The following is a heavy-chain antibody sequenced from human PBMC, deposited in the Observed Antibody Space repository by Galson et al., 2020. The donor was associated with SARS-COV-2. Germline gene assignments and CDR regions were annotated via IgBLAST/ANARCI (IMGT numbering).Heavy chain of an antibody. V-gene: IGHV7-4-1*02. CDR3: ATPNITIFGVVNPSLDVFDYYYGMDV. Sequence: ASVKVSCKASGYTFTSYAMNWVRQAPGQGLEWMGWINTNTGNPTYAQGFTGRFVFSLDTSVSTAYLQISSLKAEDTAVYYCATPNITIFGVVNPSLDVFDYYYGMDVWGQGTTVTVAS. D-gene: IGHD3-3*01. CDR2: INTNTGNP. J-gene: IGHJ6*02. CDR1: GYTFTSYA.